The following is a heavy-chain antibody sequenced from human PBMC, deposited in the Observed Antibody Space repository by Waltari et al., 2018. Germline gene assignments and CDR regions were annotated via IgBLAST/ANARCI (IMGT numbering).Heavy chain of an antibody. V-gene: IGHV4-39*07. CDR3: AREQYYYGSGSYNWFDP. CDR2: IDYSGST. J-gene: IGHJ5*02. D-gene: IGHD3-10*01. Sequence: QLQLQESGPGLVKPSDTLSLTCTVSGGPISSSSYDWGWIRQPPGKGLEWIGSIDYSGSTYYNPSLKSRVTISVDTSKNQFSLKLSSVTAADTAVYYCAREQYYYGSGSYNWFDPWGQGTLVTVSS. CDR1: GGPISSSSYD.